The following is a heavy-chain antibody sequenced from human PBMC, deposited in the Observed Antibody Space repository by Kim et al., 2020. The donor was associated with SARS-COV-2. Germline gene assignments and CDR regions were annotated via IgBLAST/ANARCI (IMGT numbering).Heavy chain of an antibody. CDR2: ISAYNGNT. V-gene: IGHV1-18*01. J-gene: IGHJ5*02. D-gene: IGHD3-22*01. CDR1: GYTFTSYG. CDR3: ARDRLPSRYCDSSGHYSVHWFDP. Sequence: ASVKVSCKASGYTFTSYGISWVRQAPGQGLEWMGWISAYNGNTNYAQKLQGRVTMTTDTPTSTADMELRRLRSDDTAVYYCARDRLPSRYCDSSGHYSVHWFDPWGHVTLVPVSS.